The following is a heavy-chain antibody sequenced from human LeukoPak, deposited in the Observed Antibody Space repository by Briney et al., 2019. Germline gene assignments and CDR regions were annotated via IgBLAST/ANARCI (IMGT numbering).Heavy chain of an antibody. J-gene: IGHJ4*02. CDR2: IKQDGSEK. V-gene: IGHV3-7*01. D-gene: IGHD2-2*01. Sequence: GGSLRLSCAASGFTFSSYWMSWVRQAPGKGLEWVANIKQDGSEKYYVDSVKGRFTISRDNAKNSLYLQMNSLRAEDTAVYYCARTVEYCSSTSCSQKDFDYWGQGTLVTVSS. CDR3: ARTVEYCSSTSCSQKDFDY. CDR1: GFTFSSYW.